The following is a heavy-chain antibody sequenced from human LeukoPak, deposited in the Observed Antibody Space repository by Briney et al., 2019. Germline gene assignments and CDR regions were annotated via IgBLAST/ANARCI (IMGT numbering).Heavy chain of an antibody. D-gene: IGHD4-17*01. CDR3: ARRNTVTDYFDY. J-gene: IGHJ4*02. CDR1: GGSVSSHY. V-gene: IGHV4-59*02. CDR2: VYHSGST. Sequence: SETLSLTCTVSGGSVSSHYWSWIRQPPGKALEWIGYVYHSGSTKFNPSVESRATISIDTSKNQFSLKVTSVTAADTAVYYCARRNTVTDYFDYWGQGTLVSVSS.